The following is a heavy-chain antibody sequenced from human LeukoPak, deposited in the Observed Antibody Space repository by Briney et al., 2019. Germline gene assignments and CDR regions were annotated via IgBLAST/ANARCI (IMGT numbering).Heavy chain of an antibody. CDR2: IIPIFGTA. CDR3: ASAYCGGDCYSGGNWFDP. V-gene: IGHV1-69*05. J-gene: IGHJ5*02. D-gene: IGHD2-21*02. CDR1: GGTFSSYA. Sequence: GASVKVSCKASGGTFSSYAISWVRQAPGQGLEWMGGIIPIFGTANYAQKFQGRVTITTDESTSTAYMELSSLRSEDTAVHYCASAYCGGDCYSGGNWFDPWGQGTLVTVSS.